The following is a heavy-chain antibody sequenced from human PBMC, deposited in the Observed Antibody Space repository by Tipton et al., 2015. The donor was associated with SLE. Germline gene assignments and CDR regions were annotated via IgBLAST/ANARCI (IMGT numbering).Heavy chain of an antibody. CDR1: GYSISSGSY. V-gene: IGHV4-38-2*02. CDR2: IYHSWST. D-gene: IGHD3-22*01. CDR3: ARDKPRYYNDSSGYYTFDY. J-gene: IGHJ4*02. Sequence: TLSLTCAVSGYSISSGSYWGWIRQPPGKGLEWIGSIYHSWSTYYNPSLKSRVTISVDTSKNQFSLKLSSVTAADTAVYYCARDKPRYYNDSSGYYTFDYWGQGTPVTVSS.